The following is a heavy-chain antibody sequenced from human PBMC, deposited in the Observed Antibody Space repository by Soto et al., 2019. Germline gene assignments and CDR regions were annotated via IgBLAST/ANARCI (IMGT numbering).Heavy chain of an antibody. Sequence: PGGSLRLSCAASGFTFSDYYMNWIRQAPGKGLEWVSYISSSGTTIFYADSVKGRFTISRDNAKNSLYLQMNSLRAEDTAVYYCATPRGAMTTYYWGQGTLVTVSS. CDR1: GFTFSDYY. CDR3: ATPRGAMTTYY. D-gene: IGHD4-17*01. J-gene: IGHJ4*02. V-gene: IGHV3-11*01. CDR2: ISSSGTTI.